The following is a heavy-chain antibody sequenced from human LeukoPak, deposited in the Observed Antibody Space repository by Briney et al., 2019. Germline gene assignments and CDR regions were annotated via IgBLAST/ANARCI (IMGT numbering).Heavy chain of an antibody. J-gene: IGHJ4*02. CDR1: GGSFSGYY. V-gene: IGHV4-34*01. D-gene: IGHD6-19*01. CDR3: ARGPGSGWYVRHYFDY. Sequence: PSETLSLTCAVYGGSFSGYYWSWIRQPPGKGLEWIGEINHSGSTNYNPSLKSRVTISVDTSKNQFSLKLSSVTAADTAVYYCARGPGSGWYVRHYFDYWDQGTLVTVSS. CDR2: INHSGST.